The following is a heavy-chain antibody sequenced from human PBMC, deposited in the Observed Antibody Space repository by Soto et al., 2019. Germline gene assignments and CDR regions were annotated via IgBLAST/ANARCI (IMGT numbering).Heavy chain of an antibody. CDR3: AREAAAERNYYGLDV. Sequence: QVQLVQSGPEVRKPGASVKVSCKASGYIFSRYGISWVRQAPGQGLEWMAWISGYNGNTKFGERVQGRVNVTTDTSTSTAYMELRSLSSDDTAVYYCAREAAAERNYYGLDVWGQGTTVIVSS. V-gene: IGHV1-18*04. D-gene: IGHD6-13*01. J-gene: IGHJ6*02. CDR1: GYIFSRYG. CDR2: ISGYNGNT.